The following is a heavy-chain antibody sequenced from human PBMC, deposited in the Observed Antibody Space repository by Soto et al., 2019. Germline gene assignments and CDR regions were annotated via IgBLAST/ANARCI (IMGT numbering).Heavy chain of an antibody. CDR2: ISGSVGGT. CDR1: GFTFSSYA. V-gene: IGHV3-23*01. D-gene: IGHD6-13*01. J-gene: IGHJ4*01. Sequence: GGSLRLSCAASGFTFSSYAMSWVRQAPGKGLEWVSSISGSVGGTYYADSVKGRFTFSRDNSKNTLYLQMNSLRAEDTAVYYFAKFRLVATNSSPTYYIDNRDPEALDTTSS. CDR3: AKFRLVATNSSPTYYIDN.